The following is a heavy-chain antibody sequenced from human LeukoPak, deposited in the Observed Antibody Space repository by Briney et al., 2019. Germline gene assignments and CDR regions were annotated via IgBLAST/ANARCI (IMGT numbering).Heavy chain of an antibody. CDR3: ARGTIAAAGYYYFDY. CDR1: VFTFSSYW. J-gene: IGHJ4*02. Sequence: GGSLGLSCAASVFTFSSYWMSWVRQAPGKGREWVANIKQDGSEKYYVDSVKGRFTISRDNAKNSLYLQMNSLRAEDTAVYYCARGTIAAAGYYYFDYWGQGTQVTVSS. D-gene: IGHD6-13*01. V-gene: IGHV3-7*04. CDR2: IKQDGSEK.